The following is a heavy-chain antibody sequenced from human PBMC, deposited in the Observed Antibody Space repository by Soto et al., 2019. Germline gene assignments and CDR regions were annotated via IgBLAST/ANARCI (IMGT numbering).Heavy chain of an antibody. CDR3: TTHVSKCITGSPLYLYYCHGMDF. V-gene: IGHV3-15*07. J-gene: IGHJ6*02. CDR2: IKSKTDGGTT. D-gene: IGHD2-15*01. CDR1: GFTFSNAW. Sequence: GGSLRLSCAASGFTFSNAWMNWVRQAPGKGLEWVGRIKSKTDGGTTDYAAPVKGRFTISRDDSKNTLYLQMNSLKTEVTAVNYWTTHVSKCITGSPLYLYYCHGMDFWGQGTTVTVSS.